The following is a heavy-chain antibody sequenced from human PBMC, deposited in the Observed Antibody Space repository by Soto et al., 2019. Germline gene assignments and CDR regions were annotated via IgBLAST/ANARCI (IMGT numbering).Heavy chain of an antibody. Sequence: SETLSLTCAVYGGSFSGYYWSWIRQPPGKGLEWIGEINHSGSTNYNPSLKSRVTISVDTSKNQFSLKLSSVTAADTAVYYCARYIVVVTATNYFDYWGQGTLVTVSS. CDR1: GGSFSGYY. J-gene: IGHJ4*02. CDR3: ARYIVVVTATNYFDY. CDR2: INHSGST. D-gene: IGHD2-21*02. V-gene: IGHV4-34*01.